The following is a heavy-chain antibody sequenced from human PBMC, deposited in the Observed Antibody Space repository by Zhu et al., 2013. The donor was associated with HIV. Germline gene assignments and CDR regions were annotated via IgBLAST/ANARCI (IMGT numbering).Heavy chain of an antibody. CDR1: GYTLTELS. CDR2: FDPEDGET. D-gene: IGHD1-26*01. Sequence: QVQLVQSGAEVKKPGASVKVSCKVSGYTLTELSMHWVRQAPGKGLEWMGGFDPEDGETIYPQKFQGRVTMTEDTSTDTAYMDLSSLRSEDTAVYYCATRVGAGWAFDYWGQGTLVTVSS. V-gene: IGHV1-24*01. CDR3: ATRVGAGWAFDY. J-gene: IGHJ4*02.